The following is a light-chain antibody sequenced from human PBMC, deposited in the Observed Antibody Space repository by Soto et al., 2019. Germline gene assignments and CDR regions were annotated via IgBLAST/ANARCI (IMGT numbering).Light chain of an antibody. V-gene: IGKV3-20*01. Sequence: EIVLTQSPGTLSLSPGERATLSCRASKTVINRYLAWYQRKPGQAPRLLFSGASSRATGVPATFSASGSGTDFTLTISSLQSEDFAVYYCQQYDSWPPTFGQGTKVDIK. CDR2: GAS. CDR1: KTVINRY. CDR3: QQYDSWPPT. J-gene: IGKJ1*01.